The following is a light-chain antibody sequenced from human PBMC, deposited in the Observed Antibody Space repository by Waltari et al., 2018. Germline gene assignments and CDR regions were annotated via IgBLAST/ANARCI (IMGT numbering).Light chain of an antibody. V-gene: IGLV1-47*01. CDR1: ISNLGTNY. Sequence: QSVLTQPPSASGTPGQRVTISCSGSISNLGTNYVYWYQQFPGTAPKLLIQRNNQRPSGVPDRFPGSKSGTSASLAISGLRSEDEADYYCASWDDSLSVGVFGGGTKLTVL. J-gene: IGLJ3*02. CDR3: ASWDDSLSVGV. CDR2: RNN.